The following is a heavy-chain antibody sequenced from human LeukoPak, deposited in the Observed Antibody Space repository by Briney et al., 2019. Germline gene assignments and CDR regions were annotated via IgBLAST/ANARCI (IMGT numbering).Heavy chain of an antibody. J-gene: IGHJ6*02. Sequence: PGGSLRLSCAASGFTFSSYSMNWVRQAPGKGLEWISYIRCSSKIIHWAESLKGRFTISRDNAKNSLYLQMNSLRDEDTAVYYCARDYSSSGSFFGYYYCMDVWGQATTVTV. CDR2: IRCSSKII. CDR1: GFTFSSYS. D-gene: IGHD1-26*01. CDR3: ARDYSSSGSFFGYYYCMDV. V-gene: IGHV3-48*02.